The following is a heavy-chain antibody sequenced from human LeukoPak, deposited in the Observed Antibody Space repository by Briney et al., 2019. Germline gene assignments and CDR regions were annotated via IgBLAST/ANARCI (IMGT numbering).Heavy chain of an antibody. D-gene: IGHD6-19*01. CDR1: GYNFPNYW. J-gene: IGHJ3*02. Sequence: GESLKISCKDSGYNFPNYWIGWVRQMPGKGLEWMGIIYPGDSDIRYSPSFQGQVTISADKSISTAYLQWSSLKASDTAMYYCARTGYSSGWYGSFDIWGQGTLVTVSS. CDR3: ARTGYSSGWYGSFDI. V-gene: IGHV5-51*01. CDR2: IYPGDSDI.